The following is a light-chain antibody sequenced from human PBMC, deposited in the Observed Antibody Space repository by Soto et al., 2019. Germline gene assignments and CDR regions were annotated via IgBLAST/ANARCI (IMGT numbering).Light chain of an antibody. V-gene: IGLV2-14*03. CDR2: DVS. CDR1: SSDVGGYNY. J-gene: IGLJ2*01. CDR3: CSYTTSNTLV. Sequence: QSALTQPASVSGSPGQSITISCTGTSSDVGGYNYVSWYQHQPGKAPKIMIYDVSNRPSGVSRRFSGSKSGNTASLTISGLQSEDEADYYCCSYTTSNTLVFGGGTKVTVL.